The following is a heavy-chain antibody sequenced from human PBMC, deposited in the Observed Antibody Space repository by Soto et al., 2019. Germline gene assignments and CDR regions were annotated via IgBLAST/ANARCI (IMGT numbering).Heavy chain of an antibody. J-gene: IGHJ5*02. Sequence: GGSLRLSCAASGFTFSSDWMHWVRQAPGKGLEWVAVISYDGSNKYYADSVKGRFTISRDNSKNTLYLQMNSLRAEDTAVYYCAKDGPSLGYCSSTSCYLSWFDPRAQGTPVTVSS. CDR2: ISYDGSNK. D-gene: IGHD2-2*01. V-gene: IGHV3-30*18. CDR1: GFTFSSDW. CDR3: AKDGPSLGYCSSTSCYLSWFDP.